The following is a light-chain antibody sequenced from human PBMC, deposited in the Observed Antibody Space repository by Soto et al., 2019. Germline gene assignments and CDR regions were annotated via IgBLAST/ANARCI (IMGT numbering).Light chain of an antibody. Sequence: EIVLTQSPGTLSLSPGQRATLSCRASQSISSSFLAWYQQKPGQAPRLLIYGTSRRATGIPDRFSGSGSGTDFTLTISRLEPEDFAVYYCHHFGGLPWGFGLGTKVEVK. J-gene: IGKJ1*01. CDR3: HHFGGLPWG. V-gene: IGKV3-20*01. CDR2: GTS. CDR1: QSISSSF.